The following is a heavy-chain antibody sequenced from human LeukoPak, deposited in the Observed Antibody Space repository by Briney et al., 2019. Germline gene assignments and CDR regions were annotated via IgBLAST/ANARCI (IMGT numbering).Heavy chain of an antibody. J-gene: IGHJ3*02. CDR3: ARDRIVGPTDAFDI. CDR1: GGTFSSYA. V-gene: IGHV1-8*02. D-gene: IGHD1-26*01. Sequence: ASVKVSCKASGGTFSSYAINWVRQATGQGLEWMGWMNPNSGNTGYAQKFQGRVTMTRNTSISTAYMELSSLRSEDTAVYYCARDRIVGPTDAFDIWGQGTMVTVSS. CDR2: MNPNSGNT.